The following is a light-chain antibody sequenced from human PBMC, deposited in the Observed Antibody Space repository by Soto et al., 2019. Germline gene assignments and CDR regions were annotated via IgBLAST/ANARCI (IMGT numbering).Light chain of an antibody. V-gene: IGKV1-5*01. CDR1: QSITYW. CDR2: DAF. Sequence: DIQMTQSPSSLSASVGDRVTITCRASQSITYWLAWYQQKPGRAPKLLIYDAFNWQSGVPSSFSGSGSGTEFTLTISSLQPDDSATYYCQQYYSCSFTFGQGTKVEIK. J-gene: IGKJ2*01. CDR3: QQYYSCSFT.